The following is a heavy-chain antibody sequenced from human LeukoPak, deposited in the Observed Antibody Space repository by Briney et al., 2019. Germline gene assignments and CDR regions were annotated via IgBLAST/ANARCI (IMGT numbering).Heavy chain of an antibody. J-gene: IGHJ4*02. CDR3: AYRGQRNPSDY. Sequence: GASLRLSCAASGFTFSNYGMSWVRQAPGKGLEWVSAISSTGGTTFYADSVKGRFTISRDNSKNTLYLQLNSLRAEDTAVYYCAYRGQRNPSDYWGQGTLVTVSS. D-gene: IGHD1-26*01. CDR2: ISSTGGTT. CDR1: GFTFSNYG. V-gene: IGHV3-23*01.